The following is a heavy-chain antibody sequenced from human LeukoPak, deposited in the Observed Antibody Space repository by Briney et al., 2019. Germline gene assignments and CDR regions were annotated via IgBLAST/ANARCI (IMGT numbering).Heavy chain of an antibody. V-gene: IGHV4-38-2*02. CDR1: GYSISSGYD. CDR2: IYHSGST. D-gene: IGHD6-13*01. Sequence: SENLSLTCTVSGYSISSGYDWGWMPQPPRKGLERIGRIYHSGSTYYNPSLKSRATISVDTSKNQYSLKLSSVTAADTAVYYCARVAPTASSWYRPSYYYYYYMDVWGKGTTVTISS. CDR3: ARVAPTASSWYRPSYYYYYYMDV. J-gene: IGHJ6*03.